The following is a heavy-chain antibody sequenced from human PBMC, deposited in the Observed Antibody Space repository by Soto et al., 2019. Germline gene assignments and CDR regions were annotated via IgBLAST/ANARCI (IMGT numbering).Heavy chain of an antibody. CDR3: PTNGGYYDSSGPKYFQY. Sequence: SETLSLTXTVSGGSITSGGYYWSWVRQHPGKGLERLGYIYYSGSTSYNPSLKSRVSISVDTSKSQFSLRLSSVTAADTAMYYCPTNGGYYDSSGPKYFQYWGQGTLVTVSS. CDR1: GGSITSGGYY. J-gene: IGHJ1*01. D-gene: IGHD3-22*01. V-gene: IGHV4-31*02. CDR2: IYYSGST.